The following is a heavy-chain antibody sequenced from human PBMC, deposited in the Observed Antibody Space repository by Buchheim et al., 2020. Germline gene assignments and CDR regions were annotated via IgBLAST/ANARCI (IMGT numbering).Heavy chain of an antibody. D-gene: IGHD4-23*01. J-gene: IGHJ5*02. CDR2: IYYRGRT. CDR1: GGSISSGGYY. CDR3: ARDAPGGNSGFKHWFGP. Sequence: QVQLQESGPGLVKPSQTLSLTCTVSGGSISSGGYYWSWIRQHPGKGLEWIGYIYYRGRTYYNPSLKSRVNKEVNTYKNQFSLKLSSVTAADTAVYYCARDAPGGNSGFKHWFGPWGQGTL. V-gene: IGHV4-31*03.